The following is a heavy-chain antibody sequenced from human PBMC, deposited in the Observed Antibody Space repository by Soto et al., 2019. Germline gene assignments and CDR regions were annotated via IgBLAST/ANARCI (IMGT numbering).Heavy chain of an antibody. CDR1: GGSISSYY. CDR3: ARLGRGYSYGYPYYYGMDV. D-gene: IGHD5-18*01. CDR2: IYYSGST. Sequence: PSETLSLTCTVSGGSISSYYWSWIRQPPGKGLKWIGYIYYSGSTNYNPSIKRRITISVDTSKNQFSLKLRSVTAEDTTVDYSARLGRGYSYGYPYYYGMDVWGQGTTVTVS. J-gene: IGHJ6*02. V-gene: IGHV4-59*08.